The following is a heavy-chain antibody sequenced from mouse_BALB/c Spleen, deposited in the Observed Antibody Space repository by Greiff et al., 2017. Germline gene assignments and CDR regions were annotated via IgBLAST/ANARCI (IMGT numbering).Heavy chain of an antibody. D-gene: IGHD1-1*01. Sequence: QVQLKQSGAELARPGASVKMSCKASGYTFTSYTMHWVKQRPGQGLEWIGYINPSSGYTNYNQKFKDKATLTADKSSSTAYMQLSSLTSEDSAVYYCAKLFITTVEASDYWGQGTTLTVSS. CDR2: INPSSGYT. J-gene: IGHJ2*01. CDR3: AKLFITTVEASDY. V-gene: IGHV1-4*01. CDR1: GYTFTSYT.